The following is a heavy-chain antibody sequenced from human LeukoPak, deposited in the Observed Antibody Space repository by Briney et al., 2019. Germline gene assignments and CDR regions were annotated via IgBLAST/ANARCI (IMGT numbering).Heavy chain of an antibody. D-gene: IGHD1-26*01. CDR2: ISAYNGNT. CDR3: ARLSYSGSGFWYYYYGMDA. V-gene: IGHV1-18*04. J-gene: IGHJ6*02. CDR1: GYTFTDYH. Sequence: ASVKVSCKASGYTFTDYHIHWVRQAPGQGLEWMGWISAYNGNTNYAQKLQGRVTMTTDTSTSTAYMELRSLRSDDTAAYYCARLSYSGSGFWYYYYGMDAWGQGTTVTVSS.